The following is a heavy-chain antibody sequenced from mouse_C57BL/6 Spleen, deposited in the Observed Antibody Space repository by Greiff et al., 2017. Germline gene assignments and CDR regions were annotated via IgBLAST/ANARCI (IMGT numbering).Heavy chain of an antibody. CDR1: GFNIKDDY. CDR2: IDPENGDT. Sequence: VQLQQSGAELVRPGASVKLSCTASGFNIKDDYMHWVKQRPEQSLEWIGWIDPENGDTEYASKFQGKATITADTSSNTAYLQLSSLTSEDTAVYYCTTVLAMDYWGQGTSVTVSS. D-gene: IGHD2-14*01. CDR3: TTVLAMDY. J-gene: IGHJ4*01. V-gene: IGHV14-4*01.